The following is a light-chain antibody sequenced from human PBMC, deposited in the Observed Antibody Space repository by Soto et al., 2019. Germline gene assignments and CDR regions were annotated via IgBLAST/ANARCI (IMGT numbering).Light chain of an antibody. CDR3: QQYGSSYT. CDR1: QSVSSSY. CDR2: GAS. V-gene: IGKV3-20*01. Sequence: EIVLTQSPGTLSLSPGERATLSCRASQSVSSSYLAWYQQKPGQAPRLLIYGASSRATGIPDRFSGSGSGKDVTLTISRLEPEDFAVYYCQQYGSSYTFGQGTKLEIK. J-gene: IGKJ2*01.